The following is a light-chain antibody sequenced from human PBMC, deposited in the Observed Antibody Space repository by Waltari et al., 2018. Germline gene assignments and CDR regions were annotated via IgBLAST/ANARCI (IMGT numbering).Light chain of an antibody. V-gene: IGKV3-11*01. CDR3: QQRRNWPLT. Sequence: SCRASPSVTNYLAWYQQKPGQAPRLLIYDTSNRATGIPARFSGSGFGTDFTLTISSLEPEDFAVYYCQQRRNWPLTFGGGTKVEIK. CDR2: DTS. J-gene: IGKJ4*01. CDR1: PSVTNY.